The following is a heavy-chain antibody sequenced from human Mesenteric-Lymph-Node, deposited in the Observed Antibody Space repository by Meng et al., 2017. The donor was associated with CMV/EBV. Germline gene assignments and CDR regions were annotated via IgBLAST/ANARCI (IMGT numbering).Heavy chain of an antibody. CDR1: GYTFTTYA. J-gene: IGHJ5*02. CDR2: INTNTGNP. V-gene: IGHV7-4-1*02. CDR3: AREGWSDP. Sequence: KVSCKAPGYTFTTYAINWVRQAPGQGLEWMGWINTNTGNPTYAQGFTGRFVFSLDTSVSTAYMQISSLKAEDTAVYYCAREGWSDPWGQGTLVTVSS.